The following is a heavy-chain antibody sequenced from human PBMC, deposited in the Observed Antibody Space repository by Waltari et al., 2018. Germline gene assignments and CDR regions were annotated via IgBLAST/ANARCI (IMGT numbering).Heavy chain of an antibody. CDR1: GDSISCSGYF. CDR3: ARFSKSANWFDP. D-gene: IGHD3-3*02. J-gene: IGHJ5*02. Sequence: QLQLQESGPALVKPSETLSLTCTVSGDSISCSGYFWGWIRQSPGKGLEWIGSIYYTGSTYYNPSLMSRVTISADTSKNQFSLNLSSVTAADTAVFYCARFSKSANWFDPWGQGTLVTVAS. CDR2: IYYTGST. V-gene: IGHV4-39*01.